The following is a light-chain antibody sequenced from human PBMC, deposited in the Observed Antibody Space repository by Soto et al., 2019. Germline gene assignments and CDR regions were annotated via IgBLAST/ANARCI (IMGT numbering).Light chain of an antibody. J-gene: IGLJ2*01. CDR3: QSYDSSLSGLV. V-gene: IGLV1-40*01. CDR2: TNT. Sequence: QSVLTQPPSVSGAPGQRVTISCTGSSSNIGAGYYVHWYQQLPGIAPKLLIYTNTNRPSGVPDRFSGSKSGTSASLAITGLQAEDEADYYYQSYDSSLSGLVFGGGTKVTVL. CDR1: SSNIGAGYY.